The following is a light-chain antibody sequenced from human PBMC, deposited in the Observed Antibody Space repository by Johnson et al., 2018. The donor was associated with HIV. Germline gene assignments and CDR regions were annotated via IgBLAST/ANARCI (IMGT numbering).Light chain of an antibody. V-gene: IGLV1-51*02. Sequence: QSVLTQPPSVSAAPGQKVTISCSGSSSNIGTNYVSWYQQLPGTAPKLLMFENNQRPSGIPDRFSGSKSGTSATLGITGLQTGDEADYYCGTWDTSLSAQYVFGSGTKVTVL. J-gene: IGLJ1*01. CDR1: SSNIGTNY. CDR3: GTWDTSLSAQYV. CDR2: ENN.